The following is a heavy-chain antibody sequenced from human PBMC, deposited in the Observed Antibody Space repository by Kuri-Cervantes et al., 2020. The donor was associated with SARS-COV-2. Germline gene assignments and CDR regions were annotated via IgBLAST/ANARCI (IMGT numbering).Heavy chain of an antibody. J-gene: IGHJ6*02. CDR2: INWNGGST. CDR3: AKDMAVAGYYYYGMDV. D-gene: IGHD6-19*01. V-gene: IGHV3-20*04. CDR1: GFTFDDYG. Sequence: GESLKISCAASGFTFDDYGMSWVRQAPGKGLEWVSGINWNGGSTGYADSVKGRFTISRDNSKNTLYLQMNSLRAEDTAVYYCAKDMAVAGYYYYGMDVWGQGTTVTVSS.